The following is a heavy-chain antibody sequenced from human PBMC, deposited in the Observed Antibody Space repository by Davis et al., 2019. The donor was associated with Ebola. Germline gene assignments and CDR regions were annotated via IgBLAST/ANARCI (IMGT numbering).Heavy chain of an antibody. D-gene: IGHD3-10*01. CDR2: ISYDGSNT. Sequence: GESLKISCAASGFTFSSYAMHWVRQAPGKGLEWVAVISYDGSNTFYADSVKGRFTISRDNSKNMLYLQMNSLRPEDTAVYYCAKGEGDAGLLDFWGQGTLVTVSS. J-gene: IGHJ4*02. CDR3: AKGEGDAGLLDF. V-gene: IGHV3-30-3*01. CDR1: GFTFSSYA.